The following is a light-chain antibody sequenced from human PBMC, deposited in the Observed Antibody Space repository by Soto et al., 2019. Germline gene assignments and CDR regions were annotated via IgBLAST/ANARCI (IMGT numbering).Light chain of an antibody. V-gene: IGLV1-40*01. J-gene: IGLJ2*01. Sequence: QSVLTQPPSVSGAPGQRVTISCTGSSSNIGADYDVHWYQHSPGTAPKLLIYGNNNRPSGVPDRVSGSKSGTSASLAITGLQAEDEADYYCQSYDSSLSEVVFGGGTKLTVL. CDR1: SSNIGADYD. CDR2: GNN. CDR3: QSYDSSLSEVV.